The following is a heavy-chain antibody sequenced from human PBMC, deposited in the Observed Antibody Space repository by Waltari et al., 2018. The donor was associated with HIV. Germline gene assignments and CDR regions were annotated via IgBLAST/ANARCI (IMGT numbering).Heavy chain of an antibody. CDR1: GYSLTQLS. D-gene: IGHD3-22*01. CDR3: ASNDSPVYFFDY. Sequence: QVVLIESGAEVKQPGGSVKVSCKVAGYSLTQLSMHWVRQAPGKGLEWMGGFEPEGDETIYAQKFQGRLSMTEHTSTDTAYMELRGLRSDDTAVYYCASNDSPVYFFDYWSHGTLVTVSS. J-gene: IGHJ4*01. CDR2: FEPEGDET. V-gene: IGHV1-24*01.